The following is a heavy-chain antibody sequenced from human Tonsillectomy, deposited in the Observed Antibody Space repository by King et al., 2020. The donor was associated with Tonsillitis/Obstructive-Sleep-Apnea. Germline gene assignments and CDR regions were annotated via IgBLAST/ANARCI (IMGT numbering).Heavy chain of an antibody. Sequence: VQLVESGGGLVQPGRSLRLSCAASGFTFDDHAMHWVRQAPGKGLEWVSGICWNSGSIVYADSVKGRFTISRDNAKNSLYLQMNSLRVEDTAFYYCAKGPYSNYVGGVDYWGQGPLVTVSS. J-gene: IGHJ4*02. CDR3: AKGPYSNYVGGVDY. D-gene: IGHD4-11*01. V-gene: IGHV3-9*01. CDR1: GFTFDDHA. CDR2: ICWNSGSI.